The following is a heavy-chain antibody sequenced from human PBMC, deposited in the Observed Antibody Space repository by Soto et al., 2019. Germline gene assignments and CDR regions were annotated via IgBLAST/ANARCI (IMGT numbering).Heavy chain of an antibody. J-gene: IGHJ3*02. CDR2: ISYDGGNK. CDR1: GFTFISYA. V-gene: IGHV3-30*18. CDR3: AKERLRFDAFDS. Sequence: VGSLRLSGAASGFTFISYAMNWVRQAPGKGLEWVALISYDGGNKYYADSVKGGFTISRDNSKNTLYLQMNSLRAEDTAVYYCAKERLRFDAFDSWGRGTMVTVSS. D-gene: IGHD4-17*01.